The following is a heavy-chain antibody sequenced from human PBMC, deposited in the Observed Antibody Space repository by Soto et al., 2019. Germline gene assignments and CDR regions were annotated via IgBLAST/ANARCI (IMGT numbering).Heavy chain of an antibody. Sequence: PSETLSLTCTVSGDSIGTYYWSWIRQSPGKGLEWIGYVYYTGTTNCNPSLRNRVTISLNTPRNQFSLKLTSVTAADTALYYCVRDSGYIYGFWYFDLWGRGNLVTVX. V-gene: IGHV4-59*01. J-gene: IGHJ2*01. CDR3: VRDSGYIYGFWYFDL. CDR1: GDSIGTYY. CDR2: VYYTGTT. D-gene: IGHD5-18*01.